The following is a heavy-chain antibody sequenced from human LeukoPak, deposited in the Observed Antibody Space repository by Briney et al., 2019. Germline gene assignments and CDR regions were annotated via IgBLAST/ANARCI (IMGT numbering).Heavy chain of an antibody. CDR2: ISYDGSNK. CDR3: ARALDYDGYYYYYYGMDV. D-gene: IGHD3/OR15-3a*01. V-gene: IGHV3-30*04. CDR1: GFTFSSYA. J-gene: IGHJ6*02. Sequence: SGRSLRLSCAASGFTFSSYAMHWVRQAPGKGLEWVAVISYDGSNKYYADSVKGRFTISRDNSKNTLYLQMNSLRAEDTAVYYCARALDYDGYYYYYYGMDVWGQGTTVTVSS.